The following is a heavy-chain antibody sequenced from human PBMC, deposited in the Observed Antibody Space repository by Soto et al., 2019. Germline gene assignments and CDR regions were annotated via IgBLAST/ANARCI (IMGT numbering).Heavy chain of an antibody. V-gene: IGHV4-59*08. CDR1: GGSISSYY. CDR2: IYYSGST. CDR3: ARLGIRYNWNDRGGRPYYFDY. D-gene: IGHD1-20*01. J-gene: IGHJ4*02. Sequence: SETLSLTCTVSGGSISSYYWSWIRQPPGKGLEWIGYIYYSGSTNYNPSLKSRVTISVDTSKNQFSLKLSSVTAADTAVYYCARLGIRYNWNDRGGRPYYFDYWGQGTLVTVSS.